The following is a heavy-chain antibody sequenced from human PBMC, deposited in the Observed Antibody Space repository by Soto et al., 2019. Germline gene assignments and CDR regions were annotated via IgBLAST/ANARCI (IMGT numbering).Heavy chain of an antibody. D-gene: IGHD3-3*01. J-gene: IGHJ6*02. CDR2: ISAYNGNT. V-gene: IGHV1-18*01. CDR1: GYTFTSYG. Sequence: VASVKVSCKASGYTFTSYGISWVRQAPGQGLEWMGWISAYNGNTNYAQKLQGRVTMTTDTSTSTAYMELRSRRSEDTAVYYCAREITGVTIFGVVYYYYGMDVWGQGTTVTVSS. CDR3: AREITGVTIFGVVYYYYGMDV.